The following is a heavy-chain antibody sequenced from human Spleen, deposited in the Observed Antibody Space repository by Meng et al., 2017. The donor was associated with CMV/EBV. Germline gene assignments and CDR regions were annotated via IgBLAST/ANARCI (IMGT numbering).Heavy chain of an antibody. D-gene: IGHD3-3*01. CDR2: IRSKAYGGTT. J-gene: IGHJ6*02. Sequence: GESLKISCTCSGFTFGDYAMNWVRQAPGKGLEWVGFIRSKAYGGTTEYAASVKGRVTISRDDSKSIAYLQMNSLKTEDTAVYYCARARFLEWLKDYYYGMDDWGQGTTVTVSS. V-gene: IGHV3-49*04. CDR1: GFTFGDYA. CDR3: ARARFLEWLKDYYYGMDD.